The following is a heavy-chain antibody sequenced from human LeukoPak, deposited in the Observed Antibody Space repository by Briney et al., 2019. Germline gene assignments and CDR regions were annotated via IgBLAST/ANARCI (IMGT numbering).Heavy chain of an antibody. CDR2: IYYSGST. CDR3: ARESPAKYGMDV. Sequence: SETLSLTCTVSGGSISSYYWSWIRQPPGKGLEWIGYIYYSGSTNYNPSLKSRVTISVDTFKNQFSLKLSSVTAADTAVYYCARESPAKYGMDVWGQGTTVTVSS. CDR1: GGSISSYY. D-gene: IGHD2-2*01. V-gene: IGHV4-59*01. J-gene: IGHJ6*02.